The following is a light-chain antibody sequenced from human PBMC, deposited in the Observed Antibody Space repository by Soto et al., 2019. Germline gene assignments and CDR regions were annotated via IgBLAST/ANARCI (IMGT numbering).Light chain of an antibody. CDR2: GNS. CDR3: QSSYSRLSVV. J-gene: IGLJ2*01. V-gene: IGLV1-40*01. CDR1: SSNIGAGYD. Sequence: QSVLTQPPSVSGAPGQRVTISCTGSSSNIGAGYDVHWYQQLPGTAPKLLISGNSNRPSGGPDRFSGSKSGTSASLAITGLQSEDEADYYWQSSYSRLSVVLGGGTKLTVL.